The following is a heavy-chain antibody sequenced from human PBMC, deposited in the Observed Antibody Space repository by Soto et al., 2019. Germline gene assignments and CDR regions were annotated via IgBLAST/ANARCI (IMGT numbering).Heavy chain of an antibody. CDR2: IYHSGST. V-gene: IGHV4-38-2*01. Sequence: SETLSLTCAVSGYSISSGYYWGWIRQPPGKGLEWIGSIYHSGSTYYNPSLKSRVNISVDTSKNQFSLKLSSVTAADTAVYYCASTEDFFDYWGQGTLVTVSS. CDR3: ASTEDFFDY. J-gene: IGHJ4*02. CDR1: GYSISSGYY.